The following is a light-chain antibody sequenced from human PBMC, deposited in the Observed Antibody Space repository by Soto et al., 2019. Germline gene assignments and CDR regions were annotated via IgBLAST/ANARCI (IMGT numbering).Light chain of an antibody. V-gene: IGKV1-5*01. CDR3: QQSHNIPST. J-gene: IGKJ4*02. CDR2: DVS. Sequence: DIQMTQSPSTLSASVGERVTITCRASQSVSNWLAWYQQKPGKAPNLLIYDVSSLESGVPSRFSGSGSGTEFILTISSLQTEDSAIYYCQQSHNIPSTFGRGTKVDIK. CDR1: QSVSNW.